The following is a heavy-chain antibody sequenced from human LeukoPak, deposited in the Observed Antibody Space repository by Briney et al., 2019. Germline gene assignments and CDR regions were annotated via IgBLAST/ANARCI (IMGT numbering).Heavy chain of an antibody. D-gene: IGHD2-21*01. Sequence: ASVKVSCKASGYIFTRYVVHWVRQAPGQRPEWMGWIKAGNGDTKYSQNFQDRLTITRDTSASTVYMELSSLTSEDTALYYCARDDCGDTCYPGGYWGQGTLVTVSS. CDR2: IKAGNGDT. CDR3: ARDDCGDTCYPGGY. V-gene: IGHV1-3*01. J-gene: IGHJ4*02. CDR1: GYIFTRYV.